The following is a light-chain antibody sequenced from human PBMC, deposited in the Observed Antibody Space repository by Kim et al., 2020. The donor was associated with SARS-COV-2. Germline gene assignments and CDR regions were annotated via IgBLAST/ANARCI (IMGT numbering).Light chain of an antibody. J-gene: IGLJ1*01. CDR3: NSRDSSGNHYV. CDR1: SLRSYY. V-gene: IGLV3-19*01. Sequence: ALVRTVRITCQGNSLRSYYASWYQQKPGQAPVLVIYGKNNRPSGIPDRFSGSSSGNTASLTITGAQAEDEADYYCNSRDSSGNHYVFGTGTKVTVL. CDR2: GKN.